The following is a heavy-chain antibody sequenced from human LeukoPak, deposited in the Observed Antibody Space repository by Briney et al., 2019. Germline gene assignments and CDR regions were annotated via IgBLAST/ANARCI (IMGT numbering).Heavy chain of an antibody. Sequence: SSETLSLTCTVSGGSISSGGYYWSWIRQHPGKGLEWIGYIYYSGSTYYNPSLKSRVTISVDTSKNQFSLKLSSVTAADTAVYYCARGYSYDYFDYWGQGTLVTVSS. CDR3: ARGYSYDYFDY. V-gene: IGHV4-31*03. D-gene: IGHD5-18*01. CDR2: IYYSGST. CDR1: GGSISSGGYY. J-gene: IGHJ4*02.